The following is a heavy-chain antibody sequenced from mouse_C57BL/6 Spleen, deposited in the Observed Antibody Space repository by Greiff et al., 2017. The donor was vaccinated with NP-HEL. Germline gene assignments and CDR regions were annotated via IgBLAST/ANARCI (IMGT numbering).Heavy chain of an antibody. D-gene: IGHD2-5*01. J-gene: IGHJ2*01. V-gene: IGHV3-6*01. CDR1: GYSITSGYY. CDR2: ISYDGSN. Sequence: EVQRVESGPGLVKPSQSLSLTCSVTGYSITSGYYWNWIRQCPGNKLEWMGDISYDGSNNYNPSLKNRISITRDTSKNQFFLKLNSVTTEDTAPYYCARGFYSNHFDYWGQGTTLTVSS. CDR3: ARGFYSNHFDY.